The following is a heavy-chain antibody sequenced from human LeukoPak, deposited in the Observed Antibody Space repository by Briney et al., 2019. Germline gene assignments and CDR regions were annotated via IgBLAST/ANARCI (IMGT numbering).Heavy chain of an antibody. CDR1: GYTFTSYG. Sequence: ASVKVSCKASGYTFTSYGISWVRQAPGQGLEWMGWISAYNGNTNYAQNLQGRVTMTTDTSTSTAYMELRSLRSDDTAVYYCARGGSPSGIVVVRLDYWGQGTLVTVSS. J-gene: IGHJ4*02. CDR3: ARGGSPSGIVVVRLDY. CDR2: ISAYNGNT. V-gene: IGHV1-18*01. D-gene: IGHD3-22*01.